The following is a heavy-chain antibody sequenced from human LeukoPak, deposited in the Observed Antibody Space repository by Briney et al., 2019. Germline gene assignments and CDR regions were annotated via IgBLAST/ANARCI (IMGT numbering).Heavy chain of an antibody. Sequence: SVKVSCKASAATFSSYAISRVRQGPGPGLGWMGRIITILGIANYAQKFQGRVTITADKSTSTAYMELSSLRSEDTAVYYCARDSAGYSSSWYGFDYWGQGTLVTVSS. CDR3: ARDSAGYSSSWYGFDY. J-gene: IGHJ4*02. V-gene: IGHV1-69*04. CDR1: AATFSSYA. D-gene: IGHD6-13*01. CDR2: IITILGIA.